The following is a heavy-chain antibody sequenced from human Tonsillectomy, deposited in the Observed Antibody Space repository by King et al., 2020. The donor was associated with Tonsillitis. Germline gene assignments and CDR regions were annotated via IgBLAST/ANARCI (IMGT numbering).Heavy chain of an antibody. Sequence: VQLVESGGGVVQPGRSLRLSCAASGFTFSSYGMHWVRHAPGKGLEWVAVISYDGSNKYYADSVKGRFTISRDNSKNTLYLQMNSRRAEETAVYYCAKDTNYFYYYGMDVWGQGTTVTVSS. D-gene: IGHD1-26*01. CDR1: GFTFSSYG. V-gene: IGHV3-30*18. J-gene: IGHJ6*02. CDR3: AKDTNYFYYYGMDV. CDR2: ISYDGSNK.